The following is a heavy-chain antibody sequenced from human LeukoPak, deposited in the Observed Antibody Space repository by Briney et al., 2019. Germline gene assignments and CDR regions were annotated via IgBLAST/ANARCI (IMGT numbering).Heavy chain of an antibody. CDR2: ISSSSSYI. V-gene: IGHV3-21*04. CDR1: GFTFSSYS. J-gene: IGHJ4*02. CDR3: ASGSSSSPFDY. D-gene: IGHD6-6*01. Sequence: GGSLRLSCAASGFTFSSYSMNWVRQAPGKGLEWVSSISSSSSYIYYADSVKGRFTISRDNAKNSLYLQMNSLRAEDTAVYYCASGSSSSPFDYWGQGTLVTVSS.